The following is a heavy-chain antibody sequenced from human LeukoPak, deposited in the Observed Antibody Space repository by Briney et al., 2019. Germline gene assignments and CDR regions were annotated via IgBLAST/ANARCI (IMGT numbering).Heavy chain of an antibody. Sequence: GGSLRLSCAASGFTSSSYAMSWVRQAPGKGLEWVSAISGSGGSTYYADSVKGRFTISRDNSKNTLYLQMNSLRAEDTAVYYCAKEPLKDYDFWSGYPYWGQGTLVTVSS. J-gene: IGHJ4*02. CDR2: ISGSGGST. V-gene: IGHV3-23*01. CDR1: GFTSSSYA. D-gene: IGHD3-3*01. CDR3: AKEPLKDYDFWSGYPY.